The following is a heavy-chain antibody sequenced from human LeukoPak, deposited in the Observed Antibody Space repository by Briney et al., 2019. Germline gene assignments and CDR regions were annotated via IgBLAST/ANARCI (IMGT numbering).Heavy chain of an antibody. J-gene: IGHJ6*02. D-gene: IGHD6-6*01. CDR2: IGIAGDT. V-gene: IGHV3-13*01. CDR1: GFTFSSYD. Sequence: GRSLRLSCAASGFTFSSYDMHWVRQTTGKSLEWVSSIGIAGDTYYSGSVKGRFTISRENAKNSLYLQMNSLRAGDTAVYYCARAPPYSSASWGYYGMDVWGQGTTVTVSS. CDR3: ARAPPYSSASWGYYGMDV.